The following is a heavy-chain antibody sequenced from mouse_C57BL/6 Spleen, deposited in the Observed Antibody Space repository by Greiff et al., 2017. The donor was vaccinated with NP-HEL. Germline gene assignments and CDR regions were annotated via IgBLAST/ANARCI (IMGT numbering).Heavy chain of an antibody. V-gene: IGHV1-55*01. Sequence: VQLQQPGAELVKPGASVKMSCKASGYTFTSYWITWVKQRPGQGLEWIGDIYPGSGSTTYNEKFKGKATLTVDTSSCTAYIQLSSLTSEASAVYYCARRWLLRRYYFDDWGQGTTLTVSS. CDR2: IYPGSGST. CDR3: ARRWLLRRYYFDD. D-gene: IGHD2-3*01. CDR1: GYTFTSYW. J-gene: IGHJ2*01.